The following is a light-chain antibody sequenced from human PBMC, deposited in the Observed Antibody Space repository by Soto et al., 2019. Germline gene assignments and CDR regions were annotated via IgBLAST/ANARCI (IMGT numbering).Light chain of an antibody. CDR1: QSVSSY. Sequence: EIVLTQSPAALSLSPGERATLSCRASQSVSSYFACYQQKPCQAPKLLIYDASNRDTVIPARFSGSGSGTDFTLTISSLETEDFAVYYCQKYGSSPYTFGQGTKLEIK. CDR2: DAS. CDR3: QKYGSSPYT. J-gene: IGKJ2*01. V-gene: IGKV3-11*01.